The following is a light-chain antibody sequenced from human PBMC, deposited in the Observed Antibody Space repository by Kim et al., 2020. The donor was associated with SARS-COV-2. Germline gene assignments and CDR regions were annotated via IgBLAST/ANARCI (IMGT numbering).Light chain of an antibody. CDR3: QAWDSSTAWV. CDR1: KLGYKY. J-gene: IGLJ3*02. CDR2: QDS. V-gene: IGLV3-1*01. Sequence: SYEPTQPPSVSVSPGQTASITCSGDKLGYKYACWYQQKPGKSPVLVIYQDSKRPSGIPERFSGSNSGNTATLTISGTQAMDEADYYCQAWDSSTAWVFGGGTQLTVL.